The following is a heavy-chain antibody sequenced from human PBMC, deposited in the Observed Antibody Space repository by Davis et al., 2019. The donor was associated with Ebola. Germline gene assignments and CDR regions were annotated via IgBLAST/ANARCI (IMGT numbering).Heavy chain of an antibody. CDR3: ARDRAARRVGNWFDP. D-gene: IGHD6-6*01. V-gene: IGHV4-31*03. Sequence: SETLSLTCTVSGGSISSGGYYWSWIRQPPGKGLEWIGYIYYSGSTYYNPSLKSRVTISVDTSKNQFSLKLSSVTAADTAVYYCARDRAARRVGNWFDPWGQGTLVTVSS. CDR2: IYYSGST. CDR1: GGSISSGGYY. J-gene: IGHJ5*02.